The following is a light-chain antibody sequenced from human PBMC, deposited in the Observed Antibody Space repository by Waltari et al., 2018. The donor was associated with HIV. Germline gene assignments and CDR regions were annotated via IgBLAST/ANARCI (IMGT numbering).Light chain of an antibody. V-gene: IGKV3-20*01. J-gene: IGKJ4*01. CDR2: GAS. Sequence: EIVLTQSPGTLSLSPGERATLSCRASQSVTSSFLSWYQQKPGQAPRLLIYGASSRTTGIPGRFSGGGSGTDFTLTISRLEPEDFAVYYCQQYGSSPLTFGGGTKVDIK. CDR3: QQYGSSPLT. CDR1: QSVTSSF.